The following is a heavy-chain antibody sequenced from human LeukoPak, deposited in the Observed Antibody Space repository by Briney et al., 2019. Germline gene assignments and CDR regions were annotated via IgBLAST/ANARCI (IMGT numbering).Heavy chain of an antibody. CDR3: ATDTAMAHEDYFDY. J-gene: IGHJ4*02. Sequence: PGGSLRLSCAASGFTFSDYYMSWIRQAPGKGLEWVSYISSSGSTIYYADSVKGRFTISRDNAKNSLYLQMNSLRAEDTAVYYCATDTAMAHEDYFDYWGQRTLVTVSS. D-gene: IGHD5-18*01. V-gene: IGHV3-11*01. CDR2: ISSSGSTI. CDR1: GFTFSDYY.